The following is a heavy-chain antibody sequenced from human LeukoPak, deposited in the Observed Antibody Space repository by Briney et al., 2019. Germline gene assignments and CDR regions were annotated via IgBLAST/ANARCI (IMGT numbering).Heavy chain of an antibody. CDR1: GFTFRRYA. D-gene: IGHD3-22*01. CDR2: ISGSGGST. Sequence: GGSLRLSCGASGFTFRRYAMRRVRQAPGKGLEWVSAISGSGGSTYYADSVKGRFNISRDNSKNTLYLQMNSLRAEHTAVYYCAKVGVLTYYDSSCFGYWGQGTLVTVSS. CDR3: AKVGVLTYYDSSCFGY. J-gene: IGHJ4*02. V-gene: IGHV3-23*01.